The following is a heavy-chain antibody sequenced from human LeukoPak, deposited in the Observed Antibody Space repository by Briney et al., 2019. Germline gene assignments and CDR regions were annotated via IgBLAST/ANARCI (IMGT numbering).Heavy chain of an antibody. CDR3: ARAQYCSSTSCRWSYGMDV. CDR1: AGSISSFF. Sequence: SETLSLTCAVSAGSISSFFWSWIRQPPGKRLEWIGYIYYTGGTNYNPSLKSRVTISVDTSKNQFSLKLSSVTAADTAVYYCARAQYCSSTSCRWSYGMDVWGQGTTVTVSS. D-gene: IGHD2-2*01. J-gene: IGHJ6*02. CDR2: IYYTGGT. V-gene: IGHV4-59*01.